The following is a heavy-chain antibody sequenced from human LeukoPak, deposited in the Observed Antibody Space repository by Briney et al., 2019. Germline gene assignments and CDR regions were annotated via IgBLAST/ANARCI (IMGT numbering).Heavy chain of an antibody. V-gene: IGHV4-39*01. CDR1: GGSISSSSYY. CDR2: TYYSGST. D-gene: IGHD4-17*01. J-gene: IGHJ6*03. CDR3: ARLCRTTVTTFPRVYYYYYMDV. Sequence: SETLSLTCTVSGGSISSSSYYWGWIRQPPGKGLEWIGSTYYSGSTYYNPSLKSRVTISVDTSKNQFSLKLSSVTAADTAVYYCARLCRTTVTTFPRVYYYYYMDVWGKGTTVTISS.